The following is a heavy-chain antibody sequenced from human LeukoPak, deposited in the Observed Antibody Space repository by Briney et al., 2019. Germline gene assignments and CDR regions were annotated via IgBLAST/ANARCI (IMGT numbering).Heavy chain of an antibody. CDR3: AEYAPGDWRVHLQ. D-gene: IGHD2-21*02. Sequence: ASVTVSCKDSGHTLSELYMHLLGQAPGKGLEWMGGFEPEDGKIISAQKFQGRVTMTEDTSTATAYMELSRLTSEVSARYYWAEYAPGDWRVHLQGGQETLLTVSS. CDR2: FEPEDGKI. CDR1: GHTLSELY. J-gene: IGHJ4*02. V-gene: IGHV1-24*01.